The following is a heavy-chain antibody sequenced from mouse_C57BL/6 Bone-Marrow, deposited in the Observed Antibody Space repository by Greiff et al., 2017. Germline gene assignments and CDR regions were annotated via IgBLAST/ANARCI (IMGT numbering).Heavy chain of an antibody. V-gene: IGHV1-5*01. CDR1: GYTFTSYW. Sequence: VQLQQSGTVLARPGASVKLSCKTSGYTFTSYWMHWVKQRPGQGLEWIGGIYPGNSDTSYNQKFKGKAKLTAVTSASTAYMELSSLTNEDSAVFYSAGVDCFDYWGQGTSLTGSA. J-gene: IGHJ2*02. CDR2: IYPGNSDT. CDR3: AGVDCFDY.